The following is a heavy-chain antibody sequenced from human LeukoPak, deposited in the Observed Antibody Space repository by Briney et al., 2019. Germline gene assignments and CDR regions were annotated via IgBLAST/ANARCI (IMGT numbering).Heavy chain of an antibody. CDR1: GFTFSSYA. J-gene: IGHJ6*03. Sequence: PGGSLRLSCAASGFTFSSYAMSWVRQAPGKGLEWVSSISGSGGNIYYADSVKGRFTISRDNSKNTLYLQMKSLRDDDTAVYYCAKDSKIVGATFRSYHYMDVWGKGTAVTVSS. D-gene: IGHD1-26*01. CDR2: ISGSGGNI. CDR3: AKDSKIVGATFRSYHYMDV. V-gene: IGHV3-23*01.